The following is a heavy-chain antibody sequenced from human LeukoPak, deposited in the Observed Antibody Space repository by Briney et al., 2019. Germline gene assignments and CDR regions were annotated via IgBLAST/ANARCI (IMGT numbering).Heavy chain of an antibody. CDR3: ARDWRWLPLRRMYSGIDY. J-gene: IGHJ4*02. Sequence: SETLSLTCAVYGGSFSGYYWSWIRQPPGKGLEWIGEINHSGSTNYNPSLKSRVTISVDTSKNQFSLKLSSVTAADTAVYYCARDWRWLPLRRMYSGIDYWGQGTLVTVSS. D-gene: IGHD5-24*01. V-gene: IGHV4-34*01. CDR1: GGSFSGYY. CDR2: INHSGST.